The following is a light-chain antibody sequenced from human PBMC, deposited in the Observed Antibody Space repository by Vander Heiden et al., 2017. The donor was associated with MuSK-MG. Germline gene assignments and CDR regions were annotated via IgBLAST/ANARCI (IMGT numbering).Light chain of an antibody. V-gene: IGKV3-20*01. Sequence: EIVLTHTPRTLSLSPGERATLSCRASQSVRSNFSACQQQSPGQPPRLLIYGASSTVTGIADRMSGRACGTYFSITISILDHEDFAVYYWQRGGESPVTFGQGTRVELK. CDR2: GAS. CDR1: QSVRSNF. J-gene: IGKJ5*01. CDR3: QRGGESPVT.